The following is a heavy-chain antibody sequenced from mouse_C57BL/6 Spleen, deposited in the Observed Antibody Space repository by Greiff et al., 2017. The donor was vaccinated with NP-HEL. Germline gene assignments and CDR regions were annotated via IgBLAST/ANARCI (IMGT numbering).Heavy chain of an antibody. J-gene: IGHJ2*01. CDR3: ARMDYYGSSLFDY. CDR1: GYTFTSYD. Sequence: VKLMESGPELVKPGASVKLSCKASGYTFTSYDINWVKQRPGQGLEWIGWIYPRDGSTKYNEKFKGKATLTVDTSSSTAYMELHSLTSEDSAVYFCARMDYYGSSLFDYWGQGTTLTVSS. V-gene: IGHV1-85*01. CDR2: IYPRDGST. D-gene: IGHD1-1*01.